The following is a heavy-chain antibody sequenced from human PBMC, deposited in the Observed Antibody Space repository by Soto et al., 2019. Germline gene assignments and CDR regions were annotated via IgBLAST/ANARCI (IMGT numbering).Heavy chain of an antibody. CDR1: NGSISSSIYY. J-gene: IGHJ4*02. CDR3: ARHDSDYDFQPLGPDY. Sequence: PSETLSLTCTVSNGSISSSIYYWDWIRQPPGKGLEWIGSIYHKGTTSYNPSLKSRVTISVDTSKNQFSLKLSSVTATDTAEYYCARHDSDYDFQPLGPDYWGQGTLVTVSS. CDR2: IYHKGTT. V-gene: IGHV4-39*01. D-gene: IGHD5-12*01.